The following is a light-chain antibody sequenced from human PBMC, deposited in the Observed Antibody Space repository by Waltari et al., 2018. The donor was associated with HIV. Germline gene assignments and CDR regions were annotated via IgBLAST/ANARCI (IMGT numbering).Light chain of an antibody. V-gene: IGLV1-51*01. CDR2: DNK. CDR3: GTWDSSLSAGGV. CDR1: SSNIGNNY. J-gene: IGLJ2*01. Sequence: QSVLTQPPSVSAAPGQKVTISCSGSSSNIGNNYVSWYQQLPGTPPKLLIYDNKKRPSGIPDRFSGSKSGTSATLGISGLQTGDEADYYCGTWDSSLSAGGVFGGGTKLTVL.